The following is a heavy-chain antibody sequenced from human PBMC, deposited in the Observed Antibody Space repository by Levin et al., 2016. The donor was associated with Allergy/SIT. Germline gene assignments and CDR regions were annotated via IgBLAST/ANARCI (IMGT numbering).Heavy chain of an antibody. CDR1: GFNFSNHW. D-gene: IGHD3-10*01. Sequence: GESLKISCKGSGFNFSNHWIAWVRQMPGKGLEWMGMIYPDDSDTTYSPSFQGQVTISADKSISTAYLLWSSLKASDTAIYYCARRTFGDYPFNWFDPWGQGTLVTVSS. V-gene: IGHV5-51*01. CDR3: ARRTFGDYPFNWFDP. J-gene: IGHJ5*02. CDR2: IYPDDSDT.